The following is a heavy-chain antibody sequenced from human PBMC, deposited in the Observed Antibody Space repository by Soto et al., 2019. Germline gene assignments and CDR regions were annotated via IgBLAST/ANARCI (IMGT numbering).Heavy chain of an antibody. D-gene: IGHD2-2*01. CDR1: GFTFSSYA. J-gene: IGHJ4*02. CDR3: ARRAIVVVPAAKYYFDY. Sequence: PGESLKISCAASGFTFSSYAMSWVRQAPGKGLEWVSTISGTTGGTSYADSVKGRFTISRDNSKNTLYLQMNSLRAEDTAVYYCARRAIVVVPAAKYYFDYWGQGTQVTVSS. CDR2: ISGTTGGT. V-gene: IGHV3-23*01.